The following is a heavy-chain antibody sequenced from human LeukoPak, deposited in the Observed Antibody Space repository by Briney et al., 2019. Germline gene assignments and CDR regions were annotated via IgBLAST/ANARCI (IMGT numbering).Heavy chain of an antibody. Sequence: SETLSLTCTVSGASVSGSAYYWGWIRQPPGKGLEWIGNIYYSGSTYYNPSLKSRVTISVDTSKNQFSLKLSSVTAADTAVYYCARVRLGELSLLYDYWGQGTLVTVSS. CDR2: IYYSGST. V-gene: IGHV4-39*07. CDR3: ARVRLGELSLLYDY. J-gene: IGHJ4*02. CDR1: GASVSGSAYY. D-gene: IGHD3-16*02.